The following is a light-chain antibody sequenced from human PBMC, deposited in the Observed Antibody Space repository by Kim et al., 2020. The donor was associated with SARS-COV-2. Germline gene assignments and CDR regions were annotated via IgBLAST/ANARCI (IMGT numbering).Light chain of an antibody. V-gene: IGLV2-14*03. CDR2: DVT. J-gene: IGLJ3*02. CDR3: TSYTSSSAWV. CDR1: SSDVGGYNY. Sequence: QSALTQPASVSGSPGQSITISCTGTSSDVGGYNYVSWSQQHPGKAPKLMIYDVTKRPSGVSNRFSGSKSGNTASLTISGLQAEDEGDYYCTSYTSSSAWVFGGGTQLTVL.